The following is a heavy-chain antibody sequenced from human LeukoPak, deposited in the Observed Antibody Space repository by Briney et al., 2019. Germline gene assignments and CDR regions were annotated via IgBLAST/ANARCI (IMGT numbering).Heavy chain of an antibody. CDR2: INPDTGFT. Sequence: ASVKVSCKASGYTFTDDYMHWVRHAPGQGLEFMGWINPDTGFTNYAQKFQGRVTMTRDTSITTAYMEMKSLTSDDTAVYYCVPTSEAYTSNWNLGDPGTRVTVSS. D-gene: IGHD1-1*01. V-gene: IGHV1-2*02. J-gene: IGHJ4*02. CDR3: VPTSEAYTSNWNL. CDR1: GYTFTDDY.